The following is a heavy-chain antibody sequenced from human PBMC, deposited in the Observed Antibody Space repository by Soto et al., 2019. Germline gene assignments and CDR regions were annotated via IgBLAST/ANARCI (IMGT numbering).Heavy chain of an antibody. J-gene: IGHJ4*02. D-gene: IGHD5-12*01. CDR2: INHSGST. CDR3: ARDILAAHFDY. V-gene: IGHV4-34*01. CDR1: GGSFSGYY. Sequence: SETLSLTCAVYGGSFSGYYWTWIRQPPGTGLEWIGEINHSGSTNYTPSLKGRVTITADTSKNQSYLKLTTVTAADTAVYYCARDILAAHFDYWAQGTLVPVSS.